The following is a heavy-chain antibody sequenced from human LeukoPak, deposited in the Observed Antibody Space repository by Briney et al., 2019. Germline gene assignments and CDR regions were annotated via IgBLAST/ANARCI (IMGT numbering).Heavy chain of an antibody. V-gene: IGHV1-46*01. J-gene: IGHJ4*02. D-gene: IGHD5-18*01. Sequence: ASVKVSCKASGYTFTSYYIHWVRQAPGQGLEWMGIINPSGGGTSYAQKFQGRVTMTTDTSTRTVYMELSSPRSEDTAIYYCARVRDGYSYANFDSWGQGTLVTVSS. CDR3: ARVRDGYSYANFDS. CDR1: GYTFTSYY. CDR2: INPSGGGT.